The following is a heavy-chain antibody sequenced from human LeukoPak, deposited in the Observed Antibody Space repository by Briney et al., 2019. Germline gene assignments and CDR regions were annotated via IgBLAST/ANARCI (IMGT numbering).Heavy chain of an antibody. CDR2: INHSGST. CDR1: GGPFSGYY. V-gene: IGHV4-34*01. D-gene: IGHD3-10*01. Sequence: SETLSLTCAVYGGPFSGYYWSWIRQPPGKGLEWIGEINHSGSTHFIPSLKSRVTISVDTSKNQFSLKLSSVTAADTAVYYCASSRAGTWSYFDYWGQGTLVTVSS. J-gene: IGHJ4*02. CDR3: ASSRAGTWSYFDY.